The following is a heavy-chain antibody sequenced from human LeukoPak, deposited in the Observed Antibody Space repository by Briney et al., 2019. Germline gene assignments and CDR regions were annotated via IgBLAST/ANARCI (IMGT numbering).Heavy chain of an antibody. J-gene: IGHJ3*02. CDR1: GFTFSDYA. V-gene: IGHV3-49*04. CDR3: SRFYSSGWASGAFDI. D-gene: IGHD3-22*01. CDR2: IRNKANGGTT. Sequence: PGRSLRLSCTTSGFTFSDYAVSWVRQAPGKGLEWIGSIRNKANGGTTEYAASVKGRFTISRDDSKTIAHLQMSSLKTEDTAVYYCSRFYSSGWASGAFDIWGQGTMVTVSS.